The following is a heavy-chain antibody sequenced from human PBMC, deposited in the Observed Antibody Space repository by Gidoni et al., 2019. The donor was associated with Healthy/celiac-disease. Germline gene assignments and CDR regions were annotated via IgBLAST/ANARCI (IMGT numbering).Heavy chain of an antibody. Sequence: EVQLVESGGGLVQPGRSLRHSCAASGFTFDDYAMHWVRQAPGKGLEWVAGISWNSGSIGYADSVKGRFTISRDNAKNSLYLQMNSLRAEDTALYYCAKDRSSSGGIFDYWGQGTLVTVSS. V-gene: IGHV3-9*01. CDR3: AKDRSSSGGIFDY. CDR1: GFTFDDYA. J-gene: IGHJ4*02. D-gene: IGHD6-13*01. CDR2: ISWNSGSI.